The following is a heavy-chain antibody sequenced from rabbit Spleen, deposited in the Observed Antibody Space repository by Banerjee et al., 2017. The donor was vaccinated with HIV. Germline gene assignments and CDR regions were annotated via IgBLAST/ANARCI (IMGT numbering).Heavy chain of an antibody. CDR3: VREAGYGGYGDGNL. V-gene: IGHV1S7*01. Sequence: QLRETGGGLVQPGGSLTLSCKASGFDFSSYYMSWVRQAPGKGLEWIGYFDPVFGGTYYATWVNGRFTISSHNAQNTLYLQLNSLTAADTATYFCVREAGYGGYGDGNLWGPGTLVTVS. J-gene: IGHJ4*01. CDR1: GFDFSSYY. CDR2: FDPVFGGT. D-gene: IGHD6-1*01.